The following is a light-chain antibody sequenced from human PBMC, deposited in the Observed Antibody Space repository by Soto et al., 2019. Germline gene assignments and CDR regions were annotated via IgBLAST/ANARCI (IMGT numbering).Light chain of an antibody. V-gene: IGKV1-5*01. J-gene: IGKJ5*01. CDR3: HSRA. Sequence: DIQMTQSPYTLSASVGDRVTITCRASQGISTWLAWYQQKPGTAPKLLIYDASSLESGVPSRFSGSGSGTEFTLTISSLQPDDFATYFCHSRAFGQGTRLEIK. CDR1: QGISTW. CDR2: DAS.